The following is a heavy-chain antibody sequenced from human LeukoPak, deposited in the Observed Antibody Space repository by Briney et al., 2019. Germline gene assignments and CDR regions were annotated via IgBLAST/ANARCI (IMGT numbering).Heavy chain of an antibody. D-gene: IGHD1-26*01. CDR3: ARGLSGNFYAFDS. V-gene: IGHV3-23*01. Sequence: GGSLRLSCEASGFTFTSYWMHWVRQAPGKGLEWVSTTSASAVLTYYADSVKGRFTISRDNSRNTLYLQMNSLRAEDTAVYYCARGLSGNFYAFDSWGQGTQVSVSS. J-gene: IGHJ4*02. CDR1: GFTFTSYW. CDR2: TSASAVLT.